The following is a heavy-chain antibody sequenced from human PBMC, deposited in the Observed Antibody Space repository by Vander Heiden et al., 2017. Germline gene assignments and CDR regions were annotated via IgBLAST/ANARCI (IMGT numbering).Heavy chain of an antibody. D-gene: IGHD4-17*01. CDR3: AKGLTTLDY. Sequence: EVQLLESGGGLVQPGGSLRLSCPASGFTFSRYAMTWVRQAPGKGLEWVSTISAGGTYYADSVKRRFTISRDNSKNPVSLQVNGLRAEDTAIYYCAKGLTTLDYWGQGALVTVSS. V-gene: IGHV3-23*01. CDR2: ISAGGT. CDR1: GFTFSRYA. J-gene: IGHJ4*02.